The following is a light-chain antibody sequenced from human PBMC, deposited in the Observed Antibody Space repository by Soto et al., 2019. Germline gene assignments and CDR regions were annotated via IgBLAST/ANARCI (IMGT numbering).Light chain of an antibody. V-gene: IGLV2-11*01. Sequence: QSALTQPRSVSGSPGQSVTISCTGTSSDVGGYSYVSWYQQHPGKAPKLMIYDVTTRPSGIPDRFSGSKSGNTASLTISGLQADDEADYYCFSYAGSYTVVFGTGTKVTVL. CDR2: DVT. J-gene: IGLJ1*01. CDR1: SSDVGGYSY. CDR3: FSYAGSYTVV.